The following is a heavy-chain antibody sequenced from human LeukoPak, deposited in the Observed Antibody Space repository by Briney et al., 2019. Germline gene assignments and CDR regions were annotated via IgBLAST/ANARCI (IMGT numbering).Heavy chain of an antibody. CDR2: IKEDGSQK. J-gene: IGHJ4*02. Sequence: GGSLRLSCAVSGFTFSSYWMGWVRQAPGKGLEWVAKIKEDGSQKQYVDSVKGRFTISRDNAKNSLYLQMSSLRAEDTAVYYCARDRGGGSYDYWGQGTVVTVSS. CDR3: ARDRGGGSYDY. D-gene: IGHD1-26*01. V-gene: IGHV3-7*01. CDR1: GFTFSSYW.